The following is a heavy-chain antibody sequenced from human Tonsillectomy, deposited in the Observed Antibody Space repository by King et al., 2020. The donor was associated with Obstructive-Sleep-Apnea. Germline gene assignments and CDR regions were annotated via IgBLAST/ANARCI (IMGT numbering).Heavy chain of an antibody. CDR2: IYDSGSS. CDR1: GGSISSGGYY. J-gene: IGHJ6*02. Sequence: QLQESGPGLVKPSQNLSLTCTVSGGSISSGGYYWSWIRQHPGKGLEWIGYIYDSGSSYYNPSLKSRVTISADTSKNQFSLRLSSVTAADTAVYYCAGERANYDFLTGYPQAYYGMDVWGQGTTVTVSS. D-gene: IGHD3-9*01. CDR3: AGERANYDFLTGYPQAYYGMDV. V-gene: IGHV4-31*03.